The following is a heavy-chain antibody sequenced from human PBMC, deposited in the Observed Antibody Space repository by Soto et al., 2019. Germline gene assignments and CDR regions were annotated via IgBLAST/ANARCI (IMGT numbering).Heavy chain of an antibody. Sequence: PGESLKISCKGSGYSFTSYWIGWVRQMPGKGLEWMGIIYPGDSDTRYSPSFQGQVTISADKSISTAYLQWSSLKASDTAMYYCATGKGYCSGGSCYSLYYYGMDVWGQGTTVTVSS. V-gene: IGHV5-51*01. D-gene: IGHD2-15*01. CDR3: ATGKGYCSGGSCYSLYYYGMDV. CDR2: IYPGDSDT. J-gene: IGHJ6*02. CDR1: GYSFTSYW.